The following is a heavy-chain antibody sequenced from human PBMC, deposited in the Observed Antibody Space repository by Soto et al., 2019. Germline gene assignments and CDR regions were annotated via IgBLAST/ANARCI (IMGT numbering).Heavy chain of an antibody. V-gene: IGHV1-18*01. J-gene: IGHJ1*01. CDR3: ARDIVVVVAATPGGIQH. Sequence: ASVKLSCKDSGYTYTSNGISWVRQAPKQGLEWMGWISAYNGNTNYAQKLQGRVTMTTDTSTSTAYMELSSLRSEDTAVYYCARDIVVVVAATPGGIQHWGQGTLVTVSS. D-gene: IGHD2-15*01. CDR2: ISAYNGNT. CDR1: GYTYTSNG.